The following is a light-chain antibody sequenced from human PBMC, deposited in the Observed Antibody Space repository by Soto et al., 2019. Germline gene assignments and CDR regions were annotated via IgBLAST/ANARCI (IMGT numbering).Light chain of an antibody. J-gene: IGLJ1*01. V-gene: IGLV3-1*01. Sequence: SYELTQPPSVSVSAGQTASITCSGDKLGDKYACWYQQKPGQSPVLVIYQDSKRPSGIPERFSGSNSGNTATLTISGTQAMDEADYYCQTWDSSTYVFGTGTKLTVL. CDR3: QTWDSSTYV. CDR1: KLGDKY. CDR2: QDS.